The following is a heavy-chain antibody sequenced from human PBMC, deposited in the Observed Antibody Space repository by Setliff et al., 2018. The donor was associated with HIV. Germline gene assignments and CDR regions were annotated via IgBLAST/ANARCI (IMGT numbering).Heavy chain of an antibody. V-gene: IGHV4-34*01. D-gene: IGHD2-21*01. J-gene: IGHJ4*02. CDR3: ATYAGNGGGKGY. CDR2: INHSGST. Sequence: SETLSLTCAVYGGSFSGYYWSWIRQSPGKGLEWIGEINHSGSTNYNPSLKSRVTILGDTSKNQFSLKLSSVTAADTAMYYCATYAGNGGGKGYWGQGTLVTVSS. CDR1: GGSFSGYY.